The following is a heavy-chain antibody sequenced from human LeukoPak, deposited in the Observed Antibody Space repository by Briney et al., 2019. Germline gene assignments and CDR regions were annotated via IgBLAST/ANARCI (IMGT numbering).Heavy chain of an antibody. D-gene: IGHD1-1*01. Sequence: PGGSLRLSCAASGFIFSNYVVSWVRQAPGKGLEWVSVISGSGGETNYAASVKGRFTISRDNSKNTLYPQMNSLRAEDTAVYHCAKAPGTATAARYFEYWGQGTLVTVSS. V-gene: IGHV3-23*01. CDR1: GFIFSNYV. J-gene: IGHJ4*02. CDR3: AKAPGTATAARYFEY. CDR2: ISGSGGET.